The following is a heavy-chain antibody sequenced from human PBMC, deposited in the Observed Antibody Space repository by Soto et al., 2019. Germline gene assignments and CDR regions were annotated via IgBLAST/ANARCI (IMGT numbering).Heavy chain of an antibody. D-gene: IGHD3-16*01. Sequence: PSETLSLTCAVSAYSNSSGHYFAWTRQPPGKRLGWIGSMFYGVSTYYNLSLKSRVTVSVDTSRNQFSLSLRSVTAADTAVYYCARLPSRHLVEYWGQGTLVAVSS. V-gene: IGHV4-38-2*01. J-gene: IGHJ4*02. CDR1: AYSNSSGHY. CDR3: ARLPSRHLVEY. CDR2: MFYGVST.